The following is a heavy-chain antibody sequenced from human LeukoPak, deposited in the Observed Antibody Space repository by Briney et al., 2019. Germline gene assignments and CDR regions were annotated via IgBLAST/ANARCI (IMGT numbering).Heavy chain of an antibody. V-gene: IGHV3-23*01. CDR3: AERAAAGSYYYYGMDV. CDR1: GFTFSSYA. Sequence: GGSLRLSCAASGFTFSSYAMSWVRQAPGKWLEWVSAISGSGGSTYYADSVKGRFTISRDNSKNTLYLQMNSLRAEDTAVYFCAERAAAGSYYYYGMDVWGQGTTVTVSS. CDR2: ISGSGGST. D-gene: IGHD6-13*01. J-gene: IGHJ6*02.